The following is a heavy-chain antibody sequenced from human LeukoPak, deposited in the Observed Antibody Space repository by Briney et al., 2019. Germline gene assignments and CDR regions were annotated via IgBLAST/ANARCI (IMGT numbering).Heavy chain of an antibody. Sequence: SETLSLTCSVPGSSISSYYYSWIRQPAGEGLQWIVRVYPSREKNYNPPHKSRVTMSLDTSKYQVPLKLTSVTAAETAVYCCARGMQGESFDYWGQGALVTVSS. D-gene: IGHD3-16*01. CDR1: GSSISSYY. CDR2: VYPSREK. CDR3: ARGMQGESFDY. V-gene: IGHV4-4*07. J-gene: IGHJ4*02.